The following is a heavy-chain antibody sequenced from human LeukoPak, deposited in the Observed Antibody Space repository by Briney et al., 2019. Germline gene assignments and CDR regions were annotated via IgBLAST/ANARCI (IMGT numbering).Heavy chain of an antibody. CDR3: AKDRLDY. V-gene: IGHV3-23*01. CDR1: GFTFSNYA. CDR2: ITGSGGST. J-gene: IGHJ4*02. Sequence: PGGSLRLSCEASGFTFSNYAMSWVRQVPGKGLEWVSAITGSGGSTYYADSLKGRFTISRDNSKNTLYLQMNSLRAEDTAIYYCAKDRLDYWGQGTLVTVSS.